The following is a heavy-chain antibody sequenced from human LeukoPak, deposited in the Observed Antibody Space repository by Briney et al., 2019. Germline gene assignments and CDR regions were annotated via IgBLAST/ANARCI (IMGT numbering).Heavy chain of an antibody. D-gene: IGHD2-15*01. J-gene: IGHJ3*02. CDR2: ITSSGSPT. CDR1: GFTLSTYE. Sequence: GGSLGLSCAASGFTLSTYEMTWVRQAPGKGLEWISFITSSGSPTFYADSVKGRFTIFRDTAKNSLFLQMNNLRGEDTAVYYCARDISSSTRAFDIWGQGTMVTVS. CDR3: ARDISSSTRAFDI. V-gene: IGHV3-48*03.